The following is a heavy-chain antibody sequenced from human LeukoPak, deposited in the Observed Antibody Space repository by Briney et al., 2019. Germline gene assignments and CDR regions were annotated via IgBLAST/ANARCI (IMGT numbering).Heavy chain of an antibody. J-gene: IGHJ4*02. Sequence: GGSLRLSCAASGFTFSNYAMSWFRQAPGKGLEWVSTIGRSGVDTYYADSVKGRFTISKDSSKNTLQMNSLRAEDTAVYYCVRHSGGVYGSSDSWGQGTLVTVSS. CDR2: IGRSGVDT. CDR3: VRHSGGVYGSSDS. V-gene: IGHV3-23*01. CDR1: GFTFSNYA. D-gene: IGHD1-1*01.